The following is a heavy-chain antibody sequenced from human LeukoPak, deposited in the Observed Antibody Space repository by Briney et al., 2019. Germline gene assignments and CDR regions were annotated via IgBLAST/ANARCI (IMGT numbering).Heavy chain of an antibody. D-gene: IGHD3-22*01. J-gene: IGHJ4*02. CDR1: GFTFSSYA. CDR3: AKAYTYDSSGYPDY. CDR2: ISGSGGST. V-gene: IGHV3-23*01. Sequence: GGSLRLSCAVSGFTFSSYAMSWVRQAPGKGLEWVSAISGSGGSTYYADSVKGRFTISRDNSKNTLYLQMNSLRAEDTAVYYCAKAYTYDSSGYPDYWGQGTLVTVSS.